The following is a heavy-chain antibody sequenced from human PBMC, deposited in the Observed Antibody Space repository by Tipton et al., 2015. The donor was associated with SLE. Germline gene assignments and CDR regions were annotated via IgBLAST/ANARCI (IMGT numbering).Heavy chain of an antibody. Sequence: QVQLVQSGAEVKKPGASVKVACKAYGYSFTTHDINWVRQAPGQGLEWLGWMDPSSETTGYAQRFQGRVSMTTNASISTAYMELKSLIPDDTAVYYCARHCQLYSFVYWGQGTLVTVSS. D-gene: IGHD2-15*01. J-gene: IGHJ4*02. CDR1: GYSFTTHD. V-gene: IGHV1-8*01. CDR3: ARHCQLYSFVY. CDR2: MDPSSETT.